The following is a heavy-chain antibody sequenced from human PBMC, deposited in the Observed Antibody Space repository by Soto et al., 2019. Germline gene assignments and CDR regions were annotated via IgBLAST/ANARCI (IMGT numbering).Heavy chain of an antibody. Sequence: GESLKISCTGVGYSFTSYWIGWVRQMPGKGLVWMGIIYPGDSDTRYSPSFQAQVTNSADKSITTDYLQWSSLKASDTAMYYCARGFCTTTICDPWFDPWGQGTLVTVSS. CDR2: IYPGDSDT. V-gene: IGHV5-51*01. J-gene: IGHJ5*02. CDR3: ARGFCTTTICDPWFDP. CDR1: GYSFTSYW. D-gene: IGHD2-2*01.